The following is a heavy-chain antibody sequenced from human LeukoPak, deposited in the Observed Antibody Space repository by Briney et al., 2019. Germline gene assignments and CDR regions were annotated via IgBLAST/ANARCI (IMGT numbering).Heavy chain of an antibody. V-gene: IGHV1-24*01. CDR1: GYTFTGYY. D-gene: IGHD3-22*01. CDR3: ATYLRETYYYDSSGYRPYFDY. Sequence: GASVKVSCKASGYTFTGYYMHWVRQAPGKGLEWMGGFDPEDGETIYAQKFQGRVTMTEDTSTDTAYMELSSLRSEDTAVYYCATYLRETYYYDSSGYRPYFDYWGQGTLVTVSS. CDR2: FDPEDGET. J-gene: IGHJ4*02.